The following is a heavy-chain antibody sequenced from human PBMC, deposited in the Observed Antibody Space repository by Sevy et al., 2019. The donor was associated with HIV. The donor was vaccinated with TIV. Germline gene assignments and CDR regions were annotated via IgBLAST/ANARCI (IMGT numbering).Heavy chain of an antibody. Sequence: GGSLRLSCAASGFTVSSNYMSWVRQAPGKGLEWVSVIYSGGSTYYADSVNGRFTISRDNSKNTLYLQMNSLRAEDTAVYYCARDGAYSSGWSRDYYYGMDVWGQGTTVTVSS. D-gene: IGHD6-19*01. CDR3: ARDGAYSSGWSRDYYYGMDV. CDR1: GFTVSSNY. V-gene: IGHV3-53*01. J-gene: IGHJ6*02. CDR2: IYSGGST.